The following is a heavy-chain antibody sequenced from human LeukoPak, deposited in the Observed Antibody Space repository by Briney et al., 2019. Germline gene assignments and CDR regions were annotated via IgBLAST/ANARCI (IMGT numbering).Heavy chain of an antibody. J-gene: IGHJ4*02. CDR3: ARQRRGGYSLM. Sequence: KVSCKASGYTFTSYGISWVRQMPGKGLEWMGIIYPSDSDTTYSPSFQGQVTISADKSISTAYLQWSSLKASDSAMYYCARQRRGGYSLMWGQGTLVTVSS. V-gene: IGHV5-51*01. CDR2: IYPSDSDT. CDR1: GYTFTSYG. D-gene: IGHD5-12*01.